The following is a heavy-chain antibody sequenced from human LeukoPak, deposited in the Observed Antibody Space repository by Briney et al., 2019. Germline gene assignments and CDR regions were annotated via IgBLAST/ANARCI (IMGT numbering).Heavy chain of an antibody. V-gene: IGHV3-33*01. CDR3: ARDSQQLERRAWFDP. J-gene: IGHJ5*02. CDR1: GFTFSSYG. CDR2: IWYDGSNK. Sequence: PGGSLRLSCAASGFTFSSYGMHWVRQAPGKGLEWVAVIWYDGSNKYYADSVEGRFTISRDNSKNTLYLQMNSLRAEDTAVYYCARDSQQLERRAWFDPWGQGTLVTVSS. D-gene: IGHD1-1*01.